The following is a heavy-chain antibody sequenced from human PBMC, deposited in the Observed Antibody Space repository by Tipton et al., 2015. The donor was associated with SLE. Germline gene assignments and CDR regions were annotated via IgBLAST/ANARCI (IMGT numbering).Heavy chain of an antibody. J-gene: IGHJ5*02. CDR3: ARGRDYGGWFDP. Sequence: TLSLTCTVSGGSITGYYWSWIRQPPGKGLEWIGNIYYSGSTNYNPSLKSRVTISVDTSNNQFSLKLNSVTAADTAVYCCARGRDYGGWFDPWGQGTLVTVSS. D-gene: IGHD4-17*01. CDR2: IYYSGST. V-gene: IGHV4-59*01. CDR1: GGSITGYY.